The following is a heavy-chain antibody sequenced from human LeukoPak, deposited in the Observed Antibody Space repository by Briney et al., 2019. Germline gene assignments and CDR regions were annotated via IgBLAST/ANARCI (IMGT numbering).Heavy chain of an antibody. CDR1: GFTFSSYG. V-gene: IGHV3-33*01. J-gene: IGHJ4*02. CDR3: ARVSSDPDGFDY. Sequence: PGGSLRLSCAASGFTFSSYGMHWVRQAPGKGLEWVAVIWYDGSNKYYADSVKGRFTISRDNSKNTLYLQMNSLRAEDTAVYYCARVSSDPDGFDYWGQGTLVTVSS. D-gene: IGHD2-21*02. CDR2: IWYDGSNK.